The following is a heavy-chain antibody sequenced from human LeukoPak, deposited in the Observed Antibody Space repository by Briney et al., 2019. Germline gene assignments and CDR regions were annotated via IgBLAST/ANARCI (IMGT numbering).Heavy chain of an antibody. J-gene: IGHJ3*02. CDR3: ADEDTMGRGFPRGFDN. CDR1: GFTVSSNY. Sequence: GGSLRLSCAASGFTVSSNYMSWVRQAPGKGLECVSLMYTGGSTYYADSVRGRFTISRDNSKSTLYLQMNSLRAEDTAVYYCADEDTMGRGFPRGFDNWGQGTMVTVSS. CDR2: MYTGGST. V-gene: IGHV3-66*01. D-gene: IGHD3-10*01.